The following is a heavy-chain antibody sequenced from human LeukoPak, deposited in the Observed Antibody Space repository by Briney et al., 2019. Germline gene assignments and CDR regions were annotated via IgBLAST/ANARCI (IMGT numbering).Heavy chain of an antibody. CDR3: ARGPSGYHNT. CDR1: GFTFSSYW. D-gene: IGHD5-12*01. V-gene: IGHV3-7*01. CDR2: IRQDGSQK. J-gene: IGHJ4*02. Sequence: GGSLRLSCAASGFTFSSYWMSWVRQAPGKGLKWVATIRQDGSQKYYVDSVKGRFTISRDNAKNSLYLQMNSLRAEDTAVYYCARGPSGYHNTGGQGTLVTVSS.